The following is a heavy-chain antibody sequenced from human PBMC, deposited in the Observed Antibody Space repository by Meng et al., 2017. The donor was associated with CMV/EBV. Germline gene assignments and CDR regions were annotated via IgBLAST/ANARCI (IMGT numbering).Heavy chain of an antibody. CDR2: ISSSSSYI. Sequence: ASLKISCAASGSTSSCYIMNGVRQAPGKGLEWVSSISSSSSYIYYADSVEGRFTISRDNAKNSLYLQMNSLRAEDTAVYYCARDLLNPAVIRGFWSGHTSTNYYYYGMDVWGQGTTVTVSS. CDR3: ARDLLNPAVIRGFWSGHTSTNYYYYGMDV. J-gene: IGHJ6*02. V-gene: IGHV3-21*01. CDR1: GSTSSCYI. D-gene: IGHD3-3*01.